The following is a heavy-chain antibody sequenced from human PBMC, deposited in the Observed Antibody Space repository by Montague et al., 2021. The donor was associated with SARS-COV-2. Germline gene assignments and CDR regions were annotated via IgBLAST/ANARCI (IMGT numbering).Heavy chain of an antibody. V-gene: IGHV4-59*08. D-gene: IGHD3-10*01. CDR1: GDSVSRSY. J-gene: IGHJ4*02. CDR3: ARQITMVREPFDS. CDR2: IYYYGSV. Sequence: SETLSLTCTVAGDSVSRSYWNWIRQSPGKGLEWIGNIYYYGSVNXNPSLRSRLSISLDTSKNQLSLTLTSVTAADTATYYCARQITMVREPFDSWGQGTLVLDSS.